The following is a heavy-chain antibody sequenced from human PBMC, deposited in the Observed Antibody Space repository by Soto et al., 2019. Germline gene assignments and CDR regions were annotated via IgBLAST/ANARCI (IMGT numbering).Heavy chain of an antibody. CDR3: NTYPDFWGGHTPL. J-gene: IGHJ4*02. D-gene: IGHD3-3*01. CDR1: GFTITNAW. V-gene: IGHV3-15*07. Sequence: EVQLVESGGGLVKPGGSPGLSCAASGFTITNAWMHWVRQAPGKGLEWVGRVKSKADGETTDYAEPVNGRFTISRDDSRNTLSLQMNSLKIEDTAVYYCNTYPDFWGGHTPLWGQGTLVTVSS. CDR2: VKSKADGETT.